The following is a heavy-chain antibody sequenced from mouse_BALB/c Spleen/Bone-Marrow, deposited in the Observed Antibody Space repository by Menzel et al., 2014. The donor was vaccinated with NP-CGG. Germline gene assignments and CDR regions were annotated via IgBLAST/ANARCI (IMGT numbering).Heavy chain of an antibody. CDR2: INPDSNTI. V-gene: IGHV4-1*02. CDR1: GFDFSGYW. J-gene: IGHJ3*01. D-gene: IGHD2-3*01. CDR3: ARLGYYGWFAY. Sequence: EVKLMESGGGLVQPGGSLKLSCAASGFDFSGYWMSWVRQAPGKGLEWIGEINPDSNTINYTPSLKNKFIISRDNAKNTLYPQMSKVKSEDTALYYCARLGYYGWFAYWGQGTLVTVSA.